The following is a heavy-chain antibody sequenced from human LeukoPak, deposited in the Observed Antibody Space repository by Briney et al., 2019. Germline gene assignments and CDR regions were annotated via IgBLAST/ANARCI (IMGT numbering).Heavy chain of an antibody. Sequence: ASVKVSCKASGYTFTSYGISWVRQAPGQGLERMGWISAYNGNTNYAQKLQGRVTMTTDTSTSTAYMELRSLRSDDTAVYYCARDKQWLVTPYYFDYWGQGTLVTVSS. J-gene: IGHJ4*02. CDR3: ARDKQWLVTPYYFDY. V-gene: IGHV1-18*01. CDR2: ISAYNGNT. D-gene: IGHD6-19*01. CDR1: GYTFTSYG.